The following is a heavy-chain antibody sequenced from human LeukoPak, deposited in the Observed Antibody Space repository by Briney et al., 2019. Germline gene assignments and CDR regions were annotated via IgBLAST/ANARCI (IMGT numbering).Heavy chain of an antibody. CDR1: GFTFSTYA. CDR2: ISAGGGST. D-gene: IGHD2/OR15-2a*01. CDR3: ASVVSGY. Sequence: GGSLRLSCVASGFTFSTYAMNWVRQAPGKGLEWVSGISAGGGSTNYADPVKGRFTISRDDSKNTLYLQLTSLRAEDTAVYYCASVVSGYWGQGTLVTVSS. V-gene: IGHV3-23*01. J-gene: IGHJ4*02.